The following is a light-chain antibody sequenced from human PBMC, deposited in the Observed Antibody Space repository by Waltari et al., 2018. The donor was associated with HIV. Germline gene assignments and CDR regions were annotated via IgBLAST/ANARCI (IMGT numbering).Light chain of an antibody. V-gene: IGLV2-14*01. Sequence: QSALTQPASVSGSPGQSITVSCTGTSSDIGAYDFVSWYPQTPGTAPNLVIYEVSNRPSGISYRFSGSKSGNTASLTISGLQTEDEADYYCSSFTTSNSLLFGGGTKVTVL. J-gene: IGLJ2*01. CDR2: EVS. CDR1: SSDIGAYDF. CDR3: SSFTTSNSLL.